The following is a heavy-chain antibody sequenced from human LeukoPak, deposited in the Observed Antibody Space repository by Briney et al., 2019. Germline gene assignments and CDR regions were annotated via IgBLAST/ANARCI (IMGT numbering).Heavy chain of an antibody. CDR3: TRADVAAAGNF. CDR2: IQPDGTEN. V-gene: IGHV3-7*01. Sequence: AGGSPRLSCVPSVFPFNSYCMTGVRQAPGKGLEWVGNIQPDGTENFFVDSLKGRFTISRDNAKNSLYLQMNSLRFEDTAVYYCTRADVAAAGNFWGQGTLVTVSS. CDR1: VFPFNSYC. J-gene: IGHJ4*02. D-gene: IGHD6-13*01.